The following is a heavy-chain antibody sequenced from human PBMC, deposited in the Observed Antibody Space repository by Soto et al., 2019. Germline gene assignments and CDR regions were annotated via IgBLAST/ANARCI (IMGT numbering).Heavy chain of an antibody. V-gene: IGHV3-23*01. D-gene: IGHD4-17*01. CDR1: GFPFSSYA. CDR3: ARVGSHDYGDYFNY. CDR2: ISGGGNDR. Sequence: GGSLRLSCAASGFPFSSYAMSWVRQTPEKGLEWVAGISGGGNDRYYADFVQGRFTFSRDNSRNILYLQMNSLRSEDTAVYYCARVGSHDYGDYFNYWGQGTLVTVSS. J-gene: IGHJ4*02.